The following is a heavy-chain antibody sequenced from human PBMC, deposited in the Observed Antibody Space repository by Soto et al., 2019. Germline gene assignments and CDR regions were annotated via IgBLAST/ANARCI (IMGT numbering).Heavy chain of an antibody. CDR2: ISYDGSNK. J-gene: IGHJ4*02. CDR1: GFTFSSYA. D-gene: IGHD2-2*01. Sequence: GGSLRLSCAASGFTFSSYAMHWVRQAPGKGLEWVAVISYDGSNKYYADSVKGRFTISRDNSKNTLYLQMNSLRADDTAVYYCARGSSSLTRFDYWGQGTLVTVSS. CDR3: ARGSSSLTRFDY. V-gene: IGHV3-30-3*01.